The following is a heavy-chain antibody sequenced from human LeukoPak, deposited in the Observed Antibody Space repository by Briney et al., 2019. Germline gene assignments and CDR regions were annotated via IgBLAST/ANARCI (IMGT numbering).Heavy chain of an antibody. Sequence: SSETLSLTCTVSGYSISSGYYWGWIRQPPGKGLEWIGSIYHSGSTYYNPSLKSRVTISVDTSKIQFSLKLSSVTAADTAVYYCARLALQEVGATQTYYLDYWGQGTLVTVSS. CDR3: ARLALQEVGATQTYYLDY. V-gene: IGHV4-38-2*02. J-gene: IGHJ4*02. CDR1: GYSISSGYY. D-gene: IGHD1-26*01. CDR2: IYHSGST.